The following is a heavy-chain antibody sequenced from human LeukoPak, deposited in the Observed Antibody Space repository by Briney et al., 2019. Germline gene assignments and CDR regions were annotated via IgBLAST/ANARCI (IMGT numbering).Heavy chain of an antibody. CDR2: IWYDGSNK. CDR3: ARNYYDSSGSQDNFDY. Sequence: GGSLRLSCAASGFTFSSYGMHWVRQAPGKGLEWVAVIWYDGSNKYYADSVKGRFTISRDNSKNTLYLQMNSLRAEDTAVYYCARNYYDSSGSQDNFDYWGQGTLVTVSS. D-gene: IGHD3-22*01. V-gene: IGHV3-33*08. J-gene: IGHJ4*02. CDR1: GFTFSSYG.